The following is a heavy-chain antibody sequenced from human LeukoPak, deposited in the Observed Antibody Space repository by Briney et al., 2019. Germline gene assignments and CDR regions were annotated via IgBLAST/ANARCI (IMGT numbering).Heavy chain of an antibody. CDR3: ARELWFANAPGSWLDP. D-gene: IGHD3-10*01. CDR2: IFHIGST. Sequence: PSQTLSLTCVVYGDSISSGAYSWSWIRQPPGKGLEWIGYIFHIGSTFYNPSLKSRVTISVDNSKNQFSLRLNSVTAADTAVYYCARELWFANAPGSWLDPWGQGTLVTVSS. CDR1: GDSISSGAYS. J-gene: IGHJ5*02. V-gene: IGHV4-30-2*01.